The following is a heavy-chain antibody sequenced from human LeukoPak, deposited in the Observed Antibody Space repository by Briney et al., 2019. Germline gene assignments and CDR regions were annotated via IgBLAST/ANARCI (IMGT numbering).Heavy chain of an antibody. J-gene: IGHJ5*02. Sequence: SVKVSCKASGGAFSSYAISWVRQAPGQGLEWMGGIIPIFGTANYAQKFQGRVTMTRDMSTSTDYMELSSLRSEDTAIYYCARDNSVGDNAWWFDPWGQGTLVTVSS. CDR3: ARDNSVGDNAWWFDP. D-gene: IGHD1-26*01. CDR1: GGAFSSYA. CDR2: IIPIFGTA. V-gene: IGHV1-69*05.